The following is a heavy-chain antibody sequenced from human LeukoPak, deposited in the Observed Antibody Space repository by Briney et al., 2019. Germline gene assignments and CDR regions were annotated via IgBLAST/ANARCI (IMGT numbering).Heavy chain of an antibody. CDR1: GGSINGFY. CDR2: VYFSGST. J-gene: IGHJ6*02. Sequence: SETLSHTCTVSGGSINGFYWNWIRQSPGKGLEWIGHVYFSGSTNHNPSLNSRVSISVDTSKNQFSLKMTSVTAADTAVYYCARGEALRQNYGLDVWGQGTTVTVSS. D-gene: IGHD2/OR15-2a*01. V-gene: IGHV4-59*01. CDR3: ARGEALRQNYGLDV.